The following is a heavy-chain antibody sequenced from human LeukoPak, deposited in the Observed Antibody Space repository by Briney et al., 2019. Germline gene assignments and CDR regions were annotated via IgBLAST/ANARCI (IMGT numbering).Heavy chain of an antibody. CDR2: IISSSSVI. CDR1: GLTFSSYS. V-gene: IGHV3-48*01. Sequence: GGSLRLSCAASGLTFSSYSMNWVRQAPGKGLEWISYIISSSSVIYYADSVKGRFTIPRDNAKSSLYLQMNSLRAEDTAVYYCARARPGYDTPPYYFDFWGQGTLVTVSS. CDR3: ARARPGYDTPPYYFDF. D-gene: IGHD3-16*01. J-gene: IGHJ4*02.